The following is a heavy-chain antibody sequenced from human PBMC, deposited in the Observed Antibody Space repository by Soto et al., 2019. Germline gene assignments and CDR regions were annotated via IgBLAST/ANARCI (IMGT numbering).Heavy chain of an antibody. J-gene: IGHJ3*02. D-gene: IGHD3-10*01. V-gene: IGHV4-59*12. CDR2: IYHSGST. CDR1: GGSISSYY. Sequence: TSETLSLTCTVSGGSISSYYWSWIRQPPGKGLEWIGYIYHSGSTYYNPSLKSRVTISVDRSKNQFSLKLSSVTVADTAVYYCARAHGSGWGALDIWGQGTMVTVS. CDR3: ARAHGSGWGALDI.